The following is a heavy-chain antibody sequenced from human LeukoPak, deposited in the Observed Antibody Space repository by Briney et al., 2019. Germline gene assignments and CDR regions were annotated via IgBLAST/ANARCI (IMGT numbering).Heavy chain of an antibody. CDR3: ARISGGAGYNSNWFDP. J-gene: IGHJ5*02. CDR1: GGSFSGYY. Sequence: PSETLSLTCAVYGGSFSGYYWSWIRQPPGKGLEWIGEINHSGSTNYNPSLKSRVTISVDTSKNQFSLKLSSVTAADTAVYYCARISGGAGYNSNWFDPWGQGTLVTVSS. D-gene: IGHD5-24*01. CDR2: INHSGST. V-gene: IGHV4-34*01.